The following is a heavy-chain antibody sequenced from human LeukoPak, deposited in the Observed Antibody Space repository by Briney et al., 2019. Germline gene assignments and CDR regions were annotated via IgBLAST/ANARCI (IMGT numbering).Heavy chain of an antibody. CDR3: ARGAYCGGDCYSRGYDY. CDR2: IISIFGTA. V-gene: IGHV1-69*05. J-gene: IGHJ4*02. Sequence: SVKLSCNAAGGSFSIYAISWVRLGPGPGIEWMGGIISIFGTANYAQKFHGRVTITTDESTSTAYMELSSLRSEDTAVYYCARGAYCGGDCYSRGYDYWGQGTLVTVSS. D-gene: IGHD2-21*02. CDR1: GGSFSIYA.